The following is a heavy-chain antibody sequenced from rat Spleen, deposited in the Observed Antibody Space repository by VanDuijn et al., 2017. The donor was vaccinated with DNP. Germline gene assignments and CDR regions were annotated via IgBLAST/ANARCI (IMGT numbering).Heavy chain of an antibody. CDR2: IWTGGTT. CDR3: ARVPSTYYVMDA. V-gene: IGHV2-1*01. Sequence: QVQLKESGPGLVQPSQTLSLTCTVSGFSLTSNSVHWIRQPPGKGLEWMGIIWTGGTTAYNSLLKSRLSITRDTSKSQVFLKMNSLQTEDTATYYCARVPSTYYVMDAWGQGASVTVSS. CDR1: GFSLTSNS. D-gene: IGHD3-8*01. J-gene: IGHJ4*01.